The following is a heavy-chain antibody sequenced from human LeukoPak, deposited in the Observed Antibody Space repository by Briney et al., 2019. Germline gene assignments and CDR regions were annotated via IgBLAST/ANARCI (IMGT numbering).Heavy chain of an antibody. CDR2: IYYSGST. V-gene: IGHV4-39*02. D-gene: IGHD3-10*01. CDR1: GGSISSSSYY. Sequence: SETLSLTCTVSGGSISSSSYYWGWIRQPPGKGLEWIGSIYYSGSTYYNPSLKSRVTISVDTSKNQFSLKLSSVTAADTAVYYCARDGSGSYYKDYWGQGTLVTVSS. CDR3: ARDGSGSYYKDY. J-gene: IGHJ4*02.